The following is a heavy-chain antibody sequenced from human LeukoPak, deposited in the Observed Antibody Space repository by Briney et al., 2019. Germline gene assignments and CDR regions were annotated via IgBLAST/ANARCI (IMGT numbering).Heavy chain of an antibody. J-gene: IGHJ4*02. Sequence: PGGSLRLSCAASGFTFSSYSMNWVRQAPGKGLEWVSSISSSSSYIYYADSVKGRFTISRDNAKNSLHLQMNSLRAEDTAVYYCARSPVYCSGGSCYSGYDYWGQGTLVTVSS. CDR3: ARSPVYCSGGSCYSGYDY. D-gene: IGHD2-15*01. CDR2: ISSSSSYI. V-gene: IGHV3-21*01. CDR1: GFTFSSYS.